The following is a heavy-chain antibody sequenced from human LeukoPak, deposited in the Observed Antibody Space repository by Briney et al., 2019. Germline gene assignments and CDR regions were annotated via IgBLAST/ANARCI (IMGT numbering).Heavy chain of an antibody. CDR3: ARGRSSSNWFDP. CDR2: INHSGST. Sequence: PSETLSLTCAVYGGSFSGYYWSWIRQPPGKGLEWIGEINHSGSTNYNPSLKSRVTISVDMSKNQFSLKLSSVTAADTAVYYCARGRSSSNWFDPWGQGTLVTVSS. D-gene: IGHD6-6*01. J-gene: IGHJ5*02. V-gene: IGHV4-34*01. CDR1: GGSFSGYY.